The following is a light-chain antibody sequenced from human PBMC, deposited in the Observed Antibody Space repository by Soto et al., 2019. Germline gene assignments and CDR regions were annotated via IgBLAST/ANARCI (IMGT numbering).Light chain of an antibody. Sequence: AIQLTQSPSSLSASVGDRVTITCRASQVISSTLAWYQQKPGKAPKLLIFDVSSLQSGVPPTFSGSGSGSDFTLTISSLQPEDFATYYCQQFNSYPLTFGGGTKVGIK. CDR2: DVS. V-gene: IGKV1-13*02. J-gene: IGKJ4*01. CDR1: QVISST. CDR3: QQFNSYPLT.